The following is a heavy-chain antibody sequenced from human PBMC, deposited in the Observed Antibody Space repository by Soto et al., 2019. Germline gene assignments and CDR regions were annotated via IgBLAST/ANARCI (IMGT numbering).Heavy chain of an antibody. V-gene: IGHV3-30*05. CDR2: ISFEGNTQ. J-gene: IGHJ6*02. CDR3: ARGAEHQLLSRDYFYGMDV. D-gene: IGHD1-1*01. CDR1: RFTLSRYG. Sequence: QVHLVESGGGVVQPGRSLRLSCAASRFTLSRYGMHWVRQAPGKGLEWVAVISFEGNTQYYADSVKGRFTISRDNSKDTLSLQIHSLRPEDTAVYYCARGAEHQLLSRDYFYGMDVWGQGTTVSVSS.